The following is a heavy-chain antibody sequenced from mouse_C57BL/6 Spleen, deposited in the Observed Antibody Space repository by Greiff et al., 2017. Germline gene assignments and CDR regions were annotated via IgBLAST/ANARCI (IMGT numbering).Heavy chain of an antibody. Sequence: VMLLESGPELVKPGASVKISCKASGYAFSSSWMNWVKQRPGKGLEWIGRIYPGDGDTNYNGKFKGKATLTADKSSSTAYMQLSSLTSEDSAVYFCARSTYYSNYEDYWGQGTTLTVSS. CDR2: IYPGDGDT. CDR1: GYAFSSSW. D-gene: IGHD2-5*01. V-gene: IGHV1-82*01. J-gene: IGHJ2*01. CDR3: ARSTYYSNYEDY.